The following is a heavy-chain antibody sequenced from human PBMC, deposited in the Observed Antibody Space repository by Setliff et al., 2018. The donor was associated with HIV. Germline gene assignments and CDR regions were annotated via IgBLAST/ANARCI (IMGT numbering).Heavy chain of an antibody. V-gene: IGHV4-30-4*08. J-gene: IGHJ3*01. CDR2: VSHTGYT. CDR1: GDSLRGGDYY. D-gene: IGHD3-22*01. Sequence: SETLSLTCSVSGDSLRGGDYYYNWIRQSPEKGLEWTGYVSHTGYTYYNPSLKSRVDMSLDISKNQFSLNVSFVTAADTAVYYCARDKGRPHYYDDTGSYRSDAFDVWGQGTMVTVSS. CDR3: ARDKGRPHYYDDTGSYRSDAFDV.